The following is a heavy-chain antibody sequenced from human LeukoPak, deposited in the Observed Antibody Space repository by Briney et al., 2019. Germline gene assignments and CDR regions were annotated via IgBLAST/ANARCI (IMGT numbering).Heavy chain of an antibody. CDR1: GYIFTGYY. Sequence: GASVKVSCKASGYIFTGYYIHWVRQAPGQGLEWMGWINPNSGDTNYAQKFQGRVTMTRDTSITTAYMELSRLRSDDTAVYYCARYGDNYVAFDIWGQGTMVTVSS. CDR3: ARYGDNYVAFDI. V-gene: IGHV1-2*02. CDR2: INPNSGDT. D-gene: IGHD4-17*01. J-gene: IGHJ3*02.